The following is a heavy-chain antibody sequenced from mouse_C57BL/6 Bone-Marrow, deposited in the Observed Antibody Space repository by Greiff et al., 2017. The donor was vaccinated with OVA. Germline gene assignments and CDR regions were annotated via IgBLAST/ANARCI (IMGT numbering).Heavy chain of an antibody. V-gene: IGHV1-26*01. D-gene: IGHD2-3*01. Sequence: VKLLQSGPELVKPGASVKISCKASGYTFTDYYMNWVKQSHGKSLEWIGDINPNNGGTSYNQKFKGKATLTVDKSSSTSYMELRSLTSEDSAVYYCASPYDPWGQGTLVTVSA. CDR2: INPNNGGT. J-gene: IGHJ3*01. CDR1: GYTFTDYY. CDR3: ASPYDP.